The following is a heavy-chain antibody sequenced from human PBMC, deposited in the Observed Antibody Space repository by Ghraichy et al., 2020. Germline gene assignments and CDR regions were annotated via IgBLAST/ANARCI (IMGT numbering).Heavy chain of an antibody. CDR2: ISSSSSYI. Sequence: GGSLRLSCAASGFTFSSYSMNWVRQAPGKGLEWVSSISSSSSYIYYADSVKGRFTISRDNAKNSLYLQMNSLRAEDTAVYYCARDQGDGDYFWYYYGMDVWVQGTTVTVSS. J-gene: IGHJ6*02. CDR3: ARDQGDGDYFWYYYGMDV. V-gene: IGHV3-21*01. D-gene: IGHD4-17*01. CDR1: GFTFSSYS.